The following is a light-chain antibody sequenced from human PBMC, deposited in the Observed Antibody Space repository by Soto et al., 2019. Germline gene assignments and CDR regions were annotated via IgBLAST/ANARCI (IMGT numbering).Light chain of an antibody. V-gene: IGKV3-15*01. CDR2: AAS. CDR3: QQSYSTLT. Sequence: EVVMTQSPATLSVSPGERATLSCRASRSVSSNLAWYQQKPGQGPRLLIYAASSLQSGVPSRLSGSGSGTDFTLTISSLQPEDFATYYCQQSYSTLTFGGGTKVDIK. CDR1: RSVSSN. J-gene: IGKJ4*01.